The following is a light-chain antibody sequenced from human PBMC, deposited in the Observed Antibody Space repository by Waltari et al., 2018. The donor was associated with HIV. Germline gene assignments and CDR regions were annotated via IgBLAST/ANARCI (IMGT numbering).Light chain of an antibody. Sequence: DVVMTQSPLSLPVTLGQPTSTSCRPSKSLVHSDGNTYLNWFQQRPGQSPKRLIYRASNRDSGVPDRFSGSGSGTDFTLTISRVEAEDVAVYYCMQGTHWPPYTFGQGTKLEIK. CDR2: RAS. CDR3: MQGTHWPPYT. V-gene: IGKV2-30*02. CDR1: KSLVHSDGNTY. J-gene: IGKJ2*01.